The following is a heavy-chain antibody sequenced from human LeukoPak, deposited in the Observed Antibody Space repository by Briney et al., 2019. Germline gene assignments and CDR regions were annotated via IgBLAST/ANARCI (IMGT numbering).Heavy chain of an antibody. D-gene: IGHD3-22*01. J-gene: IGHJ4*02. CDR1: GGSISGSNYY. Sequence: PSETLSLTCTVSGGSISGSNYYWGWIRQPPGKGLECIGSMYYSGSTFYNPPLKSRVTISVDTPKNQFSLKLRPVTAADTAVYYCVRLNGGYYEAIFDYWGQGTLVTVSS. V-gene: IGHV4-39*01. CDR2: MYYSGST. CDR3: VRLNGGYYEAIFDY.